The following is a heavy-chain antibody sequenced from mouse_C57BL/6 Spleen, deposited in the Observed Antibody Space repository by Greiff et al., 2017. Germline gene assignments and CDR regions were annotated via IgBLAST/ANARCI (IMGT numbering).Heavy chain of an antibody. CDR1: GYTFTSYW. CDR2: IDPSDSYT. J-gene: IGHJ1*03. V-gene: IGHV1-69*01. Sequence: QVQLQQPGAELVMPGASVKLSCKASGYTFTSYWMHWVKQRPGQGLEWIGEIDPSDSYTNYNQKFKGKSTLTVDKSSSTAYMQLSSLTSEDSAVYYCASPGHPGYFDVWGTGTTVTVAS. CDR3: ASPGHPGYFDV.